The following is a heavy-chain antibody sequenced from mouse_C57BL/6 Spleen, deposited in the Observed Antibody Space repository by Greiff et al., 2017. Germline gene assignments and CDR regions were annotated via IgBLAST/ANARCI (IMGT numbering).Heavy chain of an antibody. V-gene: IGHV1-26*01. CDR3: ARRHAMDY. J-gene: IGHJ4*01. Sequence: VQLQQSGPELVKPGASVKISCKASGYTFTDYYMNWVKQSHGKSLEWIGDINPNNGGTSYNQKFKGKATLTVDKSSSTAYMELRSLTSEDSAVYYCARRHAMDYWGQGTSVTVSS. D-gene: IGHD3-2*01. CDR2: INPNNGGT. CDR1: GYTFTDYY.